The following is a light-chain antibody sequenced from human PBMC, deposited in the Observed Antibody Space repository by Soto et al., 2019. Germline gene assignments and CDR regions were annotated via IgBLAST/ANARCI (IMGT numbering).Light chain of an antibody. CDR3: QQYYTPGFT. V-gene: IGKV1-8*01. J-gene: IGKJ3*01. Sequence: AIRMTQSPSSFSASTGDRVTITCRASQGISSYLAWYQQKPGKAPKLLIYAASTLQSGVPSRFSGSGSGTDFTLTISCLQSEDFATYYCQQYYTPGFTFGPGTKVDI. CDR1: QGISSY. CDR2: AAS.